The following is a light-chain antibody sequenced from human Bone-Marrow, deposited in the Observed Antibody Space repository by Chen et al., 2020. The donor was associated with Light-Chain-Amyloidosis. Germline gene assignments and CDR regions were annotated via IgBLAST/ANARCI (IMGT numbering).Light chain of an antibody. CDR1: SRDIGSYNY. J-gene: IGLJ1*01. CDR2: EVY. V-gene: IGLV2-14*01. Sequence: QSALTQPASVSGSPGQSITISCTGTSRDIGSYNYVSWYQQFPGKAPNLILYEVYQRPSGISHRFSGSKSDNTASLTISGLQADDEAVYYCSSYSMRTILYVFGTGTTVTVL. CDR3: SSYSMRTILYV.